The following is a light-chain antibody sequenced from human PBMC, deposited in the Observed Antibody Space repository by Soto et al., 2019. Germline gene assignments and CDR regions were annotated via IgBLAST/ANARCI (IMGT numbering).Light chain of an antibody. Sequence: QSVLTQPPSASGSPGQSVTISCTGTSSDVGGYNYVSWYQHHPGNAPKLVIYEVNKRTSGVPDRFSGSKSGTSATLGITGFQTGDEADYYCGSWDSSLSAYVFGTGTKLTVL. V-gene: IGLV2-8*01. CDR2: EVN. CDR3: GSWDSSLSAYV. CDR1: SSDVGGYNY. J-gene: IGLJ1*01.